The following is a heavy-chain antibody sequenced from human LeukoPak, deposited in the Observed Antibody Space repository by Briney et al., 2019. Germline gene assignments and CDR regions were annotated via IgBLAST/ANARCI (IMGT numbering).Heavy chain of an antibody. V-gene: IGHV3-43*02. CDR3: ARESGKFDY. J-gene: IGHJ4*02. Sequence: GGSLILSCVASGLPIADFAMHWARQAPGKGLEWVSLISGDGVSTFYADSVKGRFSISRDNSKNSLSLEMNSLRTEDTAMYYCARESGKFDYWGQGTLVAVSS. CDR2: ISGDGVST. CDR1: GLPIADFA.